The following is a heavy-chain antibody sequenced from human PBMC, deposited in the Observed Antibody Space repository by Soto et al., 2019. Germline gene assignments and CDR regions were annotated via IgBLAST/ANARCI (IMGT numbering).Heavy chain of an antibody. Sequence: GESLKISCKGSGYIFTNYWIGWVRQMPGKGLEWMGIIYPGDSNTKYSPSFQGQVTISADKSITTAYLQWSSLKASDTAMYYCASLSYYDSSGAFDYWGQGTLVTVSS. D-gene: IGHD3-22*01. CDR2: IYPGDSNT. CDR3: ASLSYYDSSGAFDY. J-gene: IGHJ4*02. V-gene: IGHV5-51*01. CDR1: GYIFTNYW.